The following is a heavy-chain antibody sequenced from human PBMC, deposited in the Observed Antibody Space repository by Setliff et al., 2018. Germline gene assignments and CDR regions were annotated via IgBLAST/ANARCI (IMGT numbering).Heavy chain of an antibody. J-gene: IGHJ3*02. CDR3: ARLGWSDAFDI. CDR2: VFPSDSDT. Sequence: GSLKISCKASGYTFTSNWIAWVRQMPGKGLEWMGLVFPSDSDTRYSPSFRGQVTISADKSISTAYLQWSSLKASDTAMYYCARLGWSDAFDIWGQGTMVTVS. V-gene: IGHV5-51*01. CDR1: GYTFTSNW. D-gene: IGHD6-19*01.